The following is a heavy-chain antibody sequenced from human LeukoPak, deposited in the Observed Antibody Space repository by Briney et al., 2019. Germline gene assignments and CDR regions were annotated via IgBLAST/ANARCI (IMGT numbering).Heavy chain of an antibody. Sequence: SETLSLICTVSGGSIRSGSYYWSWIRQPAGKGLEWIGRIYTSGSTNYNPSLKSRVTISVDTSKNQFSLKLSSVTAADTAVYYCAREGFGIFGVVTNYFDYWGQGTLVTVSS. CDR1: GGSIRSGSYY. V-gene: IGHV4-61*02. CDR3: AREGFGIFGVVTNYFDY. J-gene: IGHJ4*02. CDR2: IYTSGST. D-gene: IGHD3-3*01.